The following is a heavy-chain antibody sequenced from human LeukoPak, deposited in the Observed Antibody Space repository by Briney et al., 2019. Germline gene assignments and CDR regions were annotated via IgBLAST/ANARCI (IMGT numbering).Heavy chain of an antibody. CDR2: ISGSAHKI. D-gene: IGHD5-18*01. J-gene: IGHJ4*02. Sequence: GGSLRLSCAASGFTFSSYSMNWVRQAPEKGLDWVSVISGSAHKIRYADSVKGRFTISRDNSENIVYLQMNNLRVEDTAVYYCAGRPTGYSSGYIHWGQGTLVTVSS. V-gene: IGHV3-23*01. CDR3: AGRPTGYSSGYIH. CDR1: GFTFSSYS.